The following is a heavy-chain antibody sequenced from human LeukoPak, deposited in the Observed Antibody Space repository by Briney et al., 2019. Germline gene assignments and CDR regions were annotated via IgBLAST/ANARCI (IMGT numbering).Heavy chain of an antibody. D-gene: IGHD3-9*01. V-gene: IGHV1-2*02. CDR3: ARVGRYFDFYDC. Sequence: ASVKVSCKASGYIFTDYYMHWVRQAPGQGLEWMGWINPNSGGTNYAQKFQGRVTMTRDTSISTVYMELSSLRSEDTAVYYCARVGRYFDFYDCWGQGTLVTVSS. CDR1: GYIFTDYY. CDR2: INPNSGGT. J-gene: IGHJ4*02.